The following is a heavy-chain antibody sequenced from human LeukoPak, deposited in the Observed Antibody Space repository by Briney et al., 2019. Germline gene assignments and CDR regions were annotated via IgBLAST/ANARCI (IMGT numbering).Heavy chain of an antibody. CDR1: GFTFSDYY. CDR2: ISGSSDNK. V-gene: IGHV3-11*05. Sequence: GGSLRLSCAASGFTFSDYYMSWIRQAPGKGLEWVSFISGSSDNKKYADSVKGRFTISRDNAKNLLYLQMNSLRAEDTAVYYCAKDGITIFGVVIMADDAFDIWGQGTMVTVSS. J-gene: IGHJ3*02. CDR3: AKDGITIFGVVIMADDAFDI. D-gene: IGHD3-3*01.